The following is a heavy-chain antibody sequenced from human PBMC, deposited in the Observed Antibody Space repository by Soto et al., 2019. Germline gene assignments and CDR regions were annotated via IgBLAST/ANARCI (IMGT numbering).Heavy chain of an antibody. CDR1: GFTFSDYY. Sequence: GSLRLSCAASGFTFSDYYMSWIRQAPGKGLEWVSYITSSGSTIYYADSVKGRFTISRDNAKNSLYLQMNSLRAEDTAVYYCARSGRPYCSGGSCHTLNFDYWGQGTLVTVSS. D-gene: IGHD2-15*01. CDR3: ARSGRPYCSGGSCHTLNFDY. J-gene: IGHJ4*02. CDR2: ITSSGSTI. V-gene: IGHV3-11*01.